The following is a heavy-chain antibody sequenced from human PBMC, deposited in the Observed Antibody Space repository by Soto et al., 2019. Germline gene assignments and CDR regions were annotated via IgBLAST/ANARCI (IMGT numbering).Heavy chain of an antibody. CDR3: AKVVGKNWFDP. Sequence: SETLSLTCSISGGSISGYFWSWIRQSPGKGLEWIGYIYYTGNTYFNPSFKSRVTISVDTSKNQFSLNLSSVTAADTAVYYCAKVVGKNWFDPWGQGTLVTVSS. CDR2: IYYTGNT. V-gene: IGHV4-59*01. CDR1: GGSISGYF. J-gene: IGHJ5*02. D-gene: IGHD2-15*01.